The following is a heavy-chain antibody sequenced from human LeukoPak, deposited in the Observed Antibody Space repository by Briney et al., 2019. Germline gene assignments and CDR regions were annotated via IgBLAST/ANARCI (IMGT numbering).Heavy chain of an antibody. V-gene: IGHV4-39*07. CDR2: LYFSGST. Sequence: KPSETLSLTCTVSGGSISHTNYYWGWIRQPPGKGLEWIGSLYFSGSTYYSSSLKSRVTISLDNSRNQFSLKVASVTAADTAVYYCARYGLLGLSEINGFDIWGQGTKVTVSS. J-gene: IGHJ3*02. D-gene: IGHD2-2*01. CDR3: ARYGLLGLSEINGFDI. CDR1: GGSISHTNYY.